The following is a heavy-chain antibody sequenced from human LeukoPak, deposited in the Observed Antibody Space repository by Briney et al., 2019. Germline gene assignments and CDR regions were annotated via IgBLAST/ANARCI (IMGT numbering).Heavy chain of an antibody. CDR1: GFIFRNYW. Sequence: PGGSLRLSCVASGFIFRNYWISWVRQAPGKGLEWVANIKQDGSEKYYVDSVKGRFTISRDNAKNSLYLQMNSLRAEDTAVFYCARDGTYTDYDPDFDIWGQGTLVTVSS. J-gene: IGHJ4*02. D-gene: IGHD5-12*01. CDR2: IKQDGSEK. V-gene: IGHV3-7*04. CDR3: ARDGTYTDYDPDFDI.